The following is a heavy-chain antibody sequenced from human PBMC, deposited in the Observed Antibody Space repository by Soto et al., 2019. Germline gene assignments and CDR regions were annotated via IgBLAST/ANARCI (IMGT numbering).Heavy chain of an antibody. CDR3: ARAYYDRSGYAVDP. V-gene: IGHV4-4*09. J-gene: IGHJ5*02. CDR2: IYKGGSI. Sequence: PSETLSLTCRVSGGYISNDYLTWIRQPPGKGLEWIGYIYKGGSINYNPSLKSRVTISVDTSNNQFSLKLSSVTAADTAVYYCARAYYDRSGYAVDPWGQGTLVTSPQ. CDR1: GGYISNDY. D-gene: IGHD3-22*01.